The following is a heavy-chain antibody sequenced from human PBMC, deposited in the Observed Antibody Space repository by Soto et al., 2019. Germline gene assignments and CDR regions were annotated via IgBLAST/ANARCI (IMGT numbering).Heavy chain of an antibody. CDR2: IYYSGST. CDR3: ARHWADSSGYYYEFDY. CDR1: GGSIRSYY. Sequence: PSETLSLTCTFSGGSIRSYYWSLIRQPPGKGLEWIGYIYYSGSTNYNPSLKSRVTISVDTSKNQFSLKLSSVTAADTAVYYCARHWADSSGYYYEFDYWGQGTLGTVSS. V-gene: IGHV4-59*08. D-gene: IGHD3-22*01. J-gene: IGHJ4*02.